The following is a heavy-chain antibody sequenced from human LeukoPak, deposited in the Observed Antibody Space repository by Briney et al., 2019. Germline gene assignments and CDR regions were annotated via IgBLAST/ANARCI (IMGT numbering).Heavy chain of an antibody. Sequence: GGSLRLPCAASGFTFSSYSMNWVRQAPGKGLEWVSSISSSSSYIYYADSVKGRFTISRDNAKNSLYLQMNSLRAEDTAVYYCARDWDGGSYYEAFDIWGQGTMVTVSS. J-gene: IGHJ3*02. V-gene: IGHV3-21*01. CDR3: ARDWDGGSYYEAFDI. D-gene: IGHD1-26*01. CDR1: GFTFSSYS. CDR2: ISSSSSYI.